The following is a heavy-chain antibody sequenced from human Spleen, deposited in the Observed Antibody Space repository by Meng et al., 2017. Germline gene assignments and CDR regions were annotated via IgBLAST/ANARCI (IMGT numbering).Heavy chain of an antibody. V-gene: IGHV3-7*01. J-gene: IGHJ4*02. CDR3: ARRLMWFEEATTTDS. CDR2: IKQDGSEK. D-gene: IGHD3-10*01. Sequence: GESLKISCAASGFTFSNAWMRWVRQAPGKGLEWVANIKQDGSEKYYVDSVKGRFTISRDNAKNSLYLQMNSLRVEDTAVYYCARRLMWFEEATTTDSWGQGTLVTVSS. CDR1: GFTFSNAW.